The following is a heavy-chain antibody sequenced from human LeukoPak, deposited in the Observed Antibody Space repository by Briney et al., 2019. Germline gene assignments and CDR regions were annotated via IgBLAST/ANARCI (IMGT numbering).Heavy chain of an antibody. CDR1: GYTFTGYY. D-gene: IGHD5-24*01. CDR2: INPNSGGT. J-gene: IGHJ6*02. CDR3: ARVTDGYNFETHYYYYGMDV. V-gene: IGHV1-2*02. Sequence: GASVKVSCKASGYTFTGYYMHWVRQAPGQGLEWMGWINPNSGGTNYAQKFQGRATMTRDTSISTAYMELSRLRSDDTAVYYCARVTDGYNFETHYYYYGMDVWGQGTTGTVSS.